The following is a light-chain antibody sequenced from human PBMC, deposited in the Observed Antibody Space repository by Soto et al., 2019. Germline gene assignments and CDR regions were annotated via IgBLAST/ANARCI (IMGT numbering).Light chain of an antibody. V-gene: IGKV1-5*03. CDR1: QSISSW. CDR3: QQYHNYPFT. CDR2: KAS. J-gene: IGKJ3*01. Sequence: DIQMTQSPSTLSASVGDRVTITCRAGQSISSWLAWYQQKPGKAPKLLIFKASTLESGVPSRFSGGGSGTEFTLTISSLQPDDFATYYCQQYHNYPFTFGPGSKVDIK.